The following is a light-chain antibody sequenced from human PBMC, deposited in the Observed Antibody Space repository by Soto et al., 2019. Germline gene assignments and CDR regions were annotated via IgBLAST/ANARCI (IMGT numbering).Light chain of an antibody. V-gene: IGKV4-1*01. J-gene: IGKJ1*01. CDR1: QSVLYSSNNKNY. CDR2: WAS. CDR3: QQYYNTPWT. Sequence: DIVMTQSPDSLAVSLGERATINCKSSQSVLYSSNNKNYLAWYQQKPGQPPKALIYWASTRESGVPDRFSGSGSGTDFTLTIGSLQAEDVAVYYCQQYYNTPWTFGQGTKVDIX.